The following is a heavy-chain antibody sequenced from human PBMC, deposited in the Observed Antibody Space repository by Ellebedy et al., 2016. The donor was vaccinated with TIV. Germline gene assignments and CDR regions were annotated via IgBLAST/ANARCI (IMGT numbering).Heavy chain of an antibody. CDR1: GGTFSSYA. V-gene: IGHV1-18*01. J-gene: IGHJ3*02. Sequence: ASVKVSXXASGGTFSSYAISWVRQAPGQGLEWMGWISAYNGNTKYSQKFQGRVTITRDTSASTAYMELSSLRSEDTAVYYCARVVVVVPAAVNRAFDIWGQGTMVTVSS. CDR2: ISAYNGNT. D-gene: IGHD2-2*01. CDR3: ARVVVVVPAAVNRAFDI.